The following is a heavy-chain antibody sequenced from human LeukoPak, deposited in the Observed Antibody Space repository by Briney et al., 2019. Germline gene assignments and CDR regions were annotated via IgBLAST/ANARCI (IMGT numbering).Heavy chain of an antibody. Sequence: SETLSLTCTVSGASISGSGYYWGWIRQPPGKGLEWIGSIYSSGSTYYNASLQSRVTISIETSKTQISLRLNSVTAADTAMYYCAKSGGYGLIDYWGQGTLVTVSS. CDR2: IYSSGST. J-gene: IGHJ4*02. CDR3: AKSGGYGLIDY. CDR1: GASISGSGYY. V-gene: IGHV4-39*01. D-gene: IGHD1-26*01.